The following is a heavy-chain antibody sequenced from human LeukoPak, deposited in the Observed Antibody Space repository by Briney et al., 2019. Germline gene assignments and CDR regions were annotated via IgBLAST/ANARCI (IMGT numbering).Heavy chain of an antibody. CDR3: ARDWMEYDILTAYYYYYGMDV. J-gene: IGHJ6*02. CDR1: GGSISSYY. V-gene: IGHV4-59*01. D-gene: IGHD3-9*01. CDR2: IYYSGST. Sequence: SETLSLTCTVSGGSISSYYWSWIRQPPGKGLEWIGYIYYSGSTNYNPSLKSRVTISVDTSKNQFSLKLSSVTAADTAVYYCARDWMEYDILTAYYYYYGMDVWGQGTTVTVSS.